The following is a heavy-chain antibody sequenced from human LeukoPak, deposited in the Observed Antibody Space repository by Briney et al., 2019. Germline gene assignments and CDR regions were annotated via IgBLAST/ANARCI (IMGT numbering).Heavy chain of an antibody. D-gene: IGHD1-26*01. Sequence: PGGSLRLSCAASGFTVSSNYMSWVRQAPGKGLEWVSVIYSGGSTYYADSVKGRFTISRDNSKNTLYLQMNSLRAEDTAVYYCARVHSPYYYGMDVWGQGTTVTVSS. CDR1: GFTVSSNY. V-gene: IGHV3-66*02. J-gene: IGHJ6*02. CDR3: ARVHSPYYYGMDV. CDR2: IYSGGST.